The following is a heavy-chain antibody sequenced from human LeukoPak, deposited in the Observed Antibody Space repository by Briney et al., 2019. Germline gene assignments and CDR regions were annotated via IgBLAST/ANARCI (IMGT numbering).Heavy chain of an antibody. CDR3: ARSPSSVHIDFWSGSFDY. J-gene: IGHJ4*02. V-gene: IGHV4-59*01. CDR2: IYYSGST. Sequence: PSETLSLTCTVSGGSISSYYWSWIRQPPGKGLEWIGYIYYSGSTNYNPSLKSRVTISVDTSKNQFSLKLSSVTAADTAVYYCARSPSSVHIDFWSGSFDYWGQGTLVTVSS. CDR1: GGSISSYY. D-gene: IGHD3-10*01.